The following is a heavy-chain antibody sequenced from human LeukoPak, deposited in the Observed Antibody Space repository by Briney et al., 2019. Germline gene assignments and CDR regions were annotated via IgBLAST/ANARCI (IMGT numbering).Heavy chain of an antibody. CDR1: GFTFSDYY. CDR3: ASVALTTYYYYHGMDV. D-gene: IGHD4-11*01. V-gene: IGHV3-53*01. Sequence: GGTLRLSCAASGFTFSDYYMSWVRQAPGKGLEWVSVIYSGGSTYYADSVKGRFTISRDNSKNTLYLQMNSLRAEDTAVYYCASVALTTYYYYHGMDVWGQGTTVTVSS. J-gene: IGHJ6*02. CDR2: IYSGGST.